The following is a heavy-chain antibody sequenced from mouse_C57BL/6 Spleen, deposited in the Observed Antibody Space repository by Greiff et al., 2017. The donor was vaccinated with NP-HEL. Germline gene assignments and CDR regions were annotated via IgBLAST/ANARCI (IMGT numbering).Heavy chain of an antibody. J-gene: IGHJ2*01. CDR1: GYAFSSSW. V-gene: IGHV1-82*01. Sequence: QVQLKQSGPELVKPGASVKISCKASGYAFSSSWMNWVKQRPGKGLEWIGRIYPGDGDTNYNGKFKGKATLTADKSSSTAYMQLSSLTSEDSAVYFCARERTYYGSSGYWGQGTTLTVSS. CDR3: ARERTYYGSSGY. CDR2: IYPGDGDT. D-gene: IGHD1-1*01.